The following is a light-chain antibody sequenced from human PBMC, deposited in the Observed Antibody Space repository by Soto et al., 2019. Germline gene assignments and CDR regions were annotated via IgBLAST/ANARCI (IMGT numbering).Light chain of an antibody. J-gene: IGKJ1*01. V-gene: IGKV1-39*01. CDR1: KIIVYY. CDR3: HPSSNTHPWT. Sequence: DFQMPQSPPSLSASFVHTFTITCLESKIIVYYLNWYQLKVGRVAKLVIYASSHLQSWVASRFRGCGSGTDFNITISSMHPEDSATYSSHPSSNTHPWTFGRGAKV. CDR2: ASS.